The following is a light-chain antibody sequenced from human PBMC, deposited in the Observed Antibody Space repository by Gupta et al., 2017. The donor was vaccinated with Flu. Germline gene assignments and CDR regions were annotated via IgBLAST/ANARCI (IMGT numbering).Light chain of an antibody. J-gene: IGLJ2*01. CDR3: QSYGSGLSGWV. Sequence: QSVLTQPPSVSGPPGQRVSLSCTVGSSYIGADYNVQWYQQLPGTAPKLLYGNNNRPSGVPDRFSVSKSGTSASLAITGLQAEDEAIYYCQSYGSGLSGWVFGGGTKLTVL. CDR1: SSYIGADYN. V-gene: IGLV1-40*01. CDR2: GNN.